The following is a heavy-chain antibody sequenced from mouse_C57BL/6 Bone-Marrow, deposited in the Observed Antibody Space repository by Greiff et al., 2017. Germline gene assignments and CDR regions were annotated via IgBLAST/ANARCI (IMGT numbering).Heavy chain of an antibody. CDR1: GYTFTNYW. CDR3: ASEYYGSSYGRYFDV. Sequence: QVQLQQSGAELVRPGTSVKMSCKASGYTFTNYWIGWAKQRPGHGLEWIGDIYPGGGYTNYNEKFKGKATLTADKSSSTAYMQFSSLTSEDSAIYYCASEYYGSSYGRYFDVWGTGTTVTVSS. D-gene: IGHD1-1*01. CDR2: IYPGGGYT. J-gene: IGHJ1*03. V-gene: IGHV1-63*01.